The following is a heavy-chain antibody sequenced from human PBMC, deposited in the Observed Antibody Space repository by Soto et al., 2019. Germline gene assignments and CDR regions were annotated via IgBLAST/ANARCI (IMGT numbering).Heavy chain of an antibody. CDR3: AKGVRYYDILTGYPKYYYYYYMDV. J-gene: IGHJ6*03. CDR1: GFPFSSHA. V-gene: IGHV3-23*01. CDR2: IGSLETST. Sequence: GGSLRLSCVSSGFPFSSHALTWVRQAPGKGLEWVSVIGSLETSTFYVDSVRGRFTISRDNSKNTVYLQMNNLRVEDTAMYYCAKGVRYYDILTGYPKYYYYYYMDVWGKGTTVTVSS. D-gene: IGHD3-9*01.